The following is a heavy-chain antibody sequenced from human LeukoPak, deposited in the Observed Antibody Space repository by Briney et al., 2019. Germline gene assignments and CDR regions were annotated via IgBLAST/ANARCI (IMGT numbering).Heavy chain of an antibody. Sequence: SETLSLTCTVSGGSISSGGYYWSWIRQHPGKGLERIGYIYYSGSTYYNPSLKSRVTISVDTSKNQFSLKLSSVTAADTAVYYCARVAVAGKIFDYWGQGTLVTVSS. J-gene: IGHJ4*02. CDR2: IYYSGST. CDR3: ARVAVAGKIFDY. V-gene: IGHV4-31*03. D-gene: IGHD6-19*01. CDR1: GGSISSGGYY.